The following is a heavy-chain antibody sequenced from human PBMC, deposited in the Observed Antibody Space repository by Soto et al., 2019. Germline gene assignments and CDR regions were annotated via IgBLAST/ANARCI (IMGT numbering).Heavy chain of an antibody. CDR3: AREVVTETTWGSLDS. CDR1: GGGTLSNDA. Sequence: QVHLVQSGADARKSGSSVRVSCTASGGGTLSNDAISWVRQAPGQGLEWLGRISPFFRTTDHSQSIQGRLTMTADASTGTVYSALRSLQSDGPAVYYCAREVVTETTWGSLDSWGQGTLVTVSS. V-gene: IGHV1-69*01. J-gene: IGHJ4*02. D-gene: IGHD2-21*02. CDR2: ISPFFRTT.